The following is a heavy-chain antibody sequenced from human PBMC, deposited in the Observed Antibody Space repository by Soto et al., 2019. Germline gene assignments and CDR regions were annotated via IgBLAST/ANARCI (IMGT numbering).Heavy chain of an antibody. CDR3: AKDAVPYNGKWDWFDS. CDR1: RFTFSDFA. J-gene: IGHJ5*01. CDR2: IGGTGSDT. D-gene: IGHD1-26*01. V-gene: IGHV3-23*01. Sequence: DVQLLESGGGLVQPGGSLTLSCAASRFTFSDFAMSWVRQAPGKGLEWVSSIGGTGSDTYYADSVKGRFTISRDNSRNTLFLQMDNPRDEDTAVYYCAKDAVPYNGKWDWFDSWGQGTLVTVSS.